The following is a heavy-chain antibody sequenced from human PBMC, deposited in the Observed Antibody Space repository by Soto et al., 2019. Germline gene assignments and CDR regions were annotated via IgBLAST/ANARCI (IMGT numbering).Heavy chain of an antibody. CDR3: ARAVSGHGHYFDS. J-gene: IGHJ4*02. CDR2: INWNGGNS. D-gene: IGHD5-12*01. Sequence: EVQLVQSGGSVVRPGGSLRRSCTASGFTFDDYGMAWVRQLPGKGLEWVSGINWNGGNSGYADSVKGRFTISRDNVKNTLYLHMNSLRAGDTAFYYCARAVSGHGHYFDSWGQGTLVTVST. V-gene: IGHV3-20*04. CDR1: GFTFDDYG.